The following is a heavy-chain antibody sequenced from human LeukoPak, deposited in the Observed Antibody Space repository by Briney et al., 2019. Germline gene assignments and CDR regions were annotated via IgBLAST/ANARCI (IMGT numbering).Heavy chain of an antibody. J-gene: IGHJ4*02. D-gene: IGHD6-19*01. CDR1: GFTFSTYR. CDR3: ARDLGGVAGSLRG. V-gene: IGHV3-48*01. CDR2: ISSSSSTI. Sequence: TGGSLRLSCAASGFTFSTYRMNWVRQAPGKGLEWVSYISSSSSTIYYADSVKGRFTISGDNAKNSLYLQMNSLRAEDTAVYYCARDLGGVAGSLRGWGQGTLVTVSS.